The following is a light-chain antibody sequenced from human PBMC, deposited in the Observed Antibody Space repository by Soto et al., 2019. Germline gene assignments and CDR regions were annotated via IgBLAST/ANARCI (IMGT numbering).Light chain of an antibody. V-gene: IGKV3-20*01. J-gene: IGKJ1*01. Sequence: DNVMTQSPYTLSVSPGDRATLSCRASRIIGHNYLAWYQQKPGQAPRLLIYGASTRATGVPDRFSGSGSGTDFTLTISRLEPEDFAVFYCHQCDSSPWTFGQGTKVDI. CDR3: HQCDSSPWT. CDR2: GAS. CDR1: RIIGHNY.